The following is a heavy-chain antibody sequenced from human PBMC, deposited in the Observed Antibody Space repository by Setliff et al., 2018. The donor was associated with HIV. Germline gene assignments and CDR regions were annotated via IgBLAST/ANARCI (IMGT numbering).Heavy chain of an antibody. CDR2: IYYNGNT. J-gene: IGHJ3*02. V-gene: IGHV4-39*01. Sequence: SETLSLTCTVSGGSTSSTTYWWGWIRQPPGKGLEWIGTIYYNGNTFYDPSLKSRVTISIDMSKNQFSLKLTSVAAADTAVYYCAKRPGYGYPFHTWGQGTMVTVSS. CDR3: AKRPGYGYPFHT. CDR1: GGSTSSTTYW. D-gene: IGHD5-18*01.